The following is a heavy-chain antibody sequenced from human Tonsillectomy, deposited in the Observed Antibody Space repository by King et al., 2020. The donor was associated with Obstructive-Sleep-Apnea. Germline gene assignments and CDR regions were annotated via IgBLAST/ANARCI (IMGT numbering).Heavy chain of an antibody. V-gene: IGHV1-2*04. J-gene: IGHJ4*02. CDR3: ARGNAYSPRDY. D-gene: IGHD5-24*01. CDR2: TNPNSGGT. CDR1: GYTFTGYY. Sequence: QVQLVESGAEVKKPGASVKVSCTAFGYTFTGYYIHWVRQAPGQGLEWMGWTNPNSGGTNYAQKFQGWVTMTRDTSISTAHMELSRLKSDDTAVYYCARGNAYSPRDYWGQGTLVTVSS.